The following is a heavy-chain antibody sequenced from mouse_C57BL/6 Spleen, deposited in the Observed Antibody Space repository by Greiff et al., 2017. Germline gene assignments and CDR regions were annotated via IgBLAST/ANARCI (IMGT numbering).Heavy chain of an antibody. CDR2: IDPANGNT. D-gene: IGHD1-1*01. CDR3: ASITTVVAPHFDY. V-gene: IGHV14-3*01. Sequence: VHVKQSVAELVRPGASVKLSCTASGFNIKNTYMHWVKQRPEQGLEWIGRIDPANGNTKYAPKFQGKATITADTSSNTAYLQLSSLTSEDTAIYYCASITTVVAPHFDYWGQGTTLTVSS. J-gene: IGHJ2*01. CDR1: GFNIKNTY.